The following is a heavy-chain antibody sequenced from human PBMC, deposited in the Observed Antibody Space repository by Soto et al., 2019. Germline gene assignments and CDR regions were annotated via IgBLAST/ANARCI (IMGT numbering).Heavy chain of an antibody. Sequence: SLTLSLTCTVCSGYIGSPDCFWAWVRQPPGKGLECIGNIYYSGNTYYNPPLRSRVTISVDTSKNQFSLQLTSVTASDTAVYYCARHQNIMMVTAARGFDVWGQGTMVT. CDR3: ARHQNIMMVTAARGFDV. D-gene: IGHD2-21*02. V-gene: IGHV4-39*01. CDR2: IYYSGNT. J-gene: IGHJ3*01. CDR1: SGYIGSPDCF.